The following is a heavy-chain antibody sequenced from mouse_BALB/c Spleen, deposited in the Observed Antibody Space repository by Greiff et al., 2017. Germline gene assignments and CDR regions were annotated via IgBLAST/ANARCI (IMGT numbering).Heavy chain of an antibody. V-gene: IGHV1-18*01. CDR2: IYPYNGGT. J-gene: IGHJ4*01. Sequence: EVQLQQSGPELVKPGASMKISCKASGYSFTGYTMNWVKQSHGKNLEWIGLIYPYNGGTSYNQKFKGKATLTVDKSSSTAYMELLSLTSEDSAVYYCARSGSYYGNYPYAMDYWGQGTSVTVSS. CDR3: ARSGSYYGNYPYAMDY. D-gene: IGHD2-10*01. CDR1: GYSFTGYT.